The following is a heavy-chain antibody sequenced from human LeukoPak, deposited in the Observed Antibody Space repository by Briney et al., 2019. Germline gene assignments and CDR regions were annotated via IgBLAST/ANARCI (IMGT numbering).Heavy chain of an antibody. CDR3: ARGALGYGADLFDI. V-gene: IGHV1-2*02. J-gene: IGHJ3*02. Sequence: ASVKVSCKTSGYTFTDYYFHWVRQAPGQGLEWMGCINPNTGGRGYAQKFQGRVTMTRDTSISAAYMELSSLRSDDTAVYYCARGALGYGADLFDIWGQGTMVTVSS. D-gene: IGHD4-17*01. CDR2: INPNTGGR. CDR1: GYTFTDYY.